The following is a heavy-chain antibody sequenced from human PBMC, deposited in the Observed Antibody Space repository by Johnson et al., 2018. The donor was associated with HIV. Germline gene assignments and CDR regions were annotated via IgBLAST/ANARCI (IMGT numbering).Heavy chain of an antibody. Sequence: VQLVESGGGVVQPGRSLRVSCAASGFTFSTSWMNWVRQAPGRGLEWVANIKHDGSRIQYMDSVKGRFTISRDNTRHLLFLQMNTLRAEDTAVYYCARDVSYRYDGDGWADAFDIWGQGTMVTVSA. CDR2: IKHDGSRI. CDR1: GFTFSTSW. D-gene: IGHD2-21*01. V-gene: IGHV3-7*01. CDR3: ARDVSYRYDGDGWADAFDI. J-gene: IGHJ3*02.